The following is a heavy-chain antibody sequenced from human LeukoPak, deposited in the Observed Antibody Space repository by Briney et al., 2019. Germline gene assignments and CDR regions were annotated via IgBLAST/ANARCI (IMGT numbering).Heavy chain of an antibody. Sequence: PSETLSLTCTVSGGSISSGSSYWGWIRQPPGKGLEWIGSVSYSGSTNYNPSLKSRVTISVDTSKNQFSLKLSSVTAADTAVYYCARAGLILGVAYFDYWGQGTLVTVSS. J-gene: IGHJ4*02. V-gene: IGHV4-39*07. D-gene: IGHD3-3*01. CDR3: ARAGLILGVAYFDY. CDR2: VSYSGST. CDR1: GGSISSGSSY.